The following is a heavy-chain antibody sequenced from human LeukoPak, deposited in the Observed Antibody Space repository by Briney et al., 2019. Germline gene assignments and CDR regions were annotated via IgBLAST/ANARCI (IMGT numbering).Heavy chain of an antibody. V-gene: IGHV6-1*01. Sequence: SQTLSLTCALSGDIFSSNSAAWNWIRQSPSRGLEWLVRTYYRSNSYNDYAVSVKSRITINPDTSKNQFSLQLNSVTPEDTAVYYCARAWNSSSRYSCYGMDVWGQGTTVTVSS. CDR2: TYYRSNSYN. J-gene: IGHJ6*01. CDR1: GDIFSSNSAA. CDR3: ARAWNSSSRYSCYGMDV. D-gene: IGHD6-13*01.